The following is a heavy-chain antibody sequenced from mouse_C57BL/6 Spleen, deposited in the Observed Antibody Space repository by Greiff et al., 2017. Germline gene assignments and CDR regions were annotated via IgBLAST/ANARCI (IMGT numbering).Heavy chain of an antibody. D-gene: IGHD1-1*01. Sequence: QVQLQQSGAELVRPGASVTLSCKASGYTFTDYEMHWVKQTPVHGLEWIGAIDPETGGTAYNQKFKGKAILTADKSSSTAYMELRSLTSEDSAFYYCTNYYGSSFSFDDWGQGTTLTVSS. V-gene: IGHV1-15*01. CDR1: GYTFTDYE. J-gene: IGHJ2*01. CDR3: TNYYGSSFSFDD. CDR2: IDPETGGT.